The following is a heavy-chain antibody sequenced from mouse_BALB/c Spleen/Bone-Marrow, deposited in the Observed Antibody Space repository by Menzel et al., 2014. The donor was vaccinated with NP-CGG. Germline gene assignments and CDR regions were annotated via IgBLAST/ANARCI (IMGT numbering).Heavy chain of an antibody. CDR2: IYPGNSDT. CDR1: GYSFTNYW. J-gene: IGHJ3*01. V-gene: IGHV1-5*01. D-gene: IGHD3-1*01. Sequence: EVQLQQSGTVLARPGASVKMSCKASGYSFTNYWLHWVKQRPGQGLEWIGAIYPGNSDTSYNQKFKGKAKLTAVTSASTAYMELSSLTSEDTAVYYCATRAARANWFPYWGQGTLVTVSA. CDR3: ATRAARANWFPY.